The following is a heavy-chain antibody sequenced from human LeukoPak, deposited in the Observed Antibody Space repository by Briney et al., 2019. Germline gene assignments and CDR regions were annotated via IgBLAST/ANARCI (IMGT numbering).Heavy chain of an antibody. CDR1: GFTFSSYE. D-gene: IGHD1-26*01. Sequence: PGGSLRLSCAASGFTFSSYEMNWVRQAPGKGLEWVSYISSSGSTIYYADSVKGRFTISRDNAKNSLYLQMNSLRAEDTAVYYCARDRPSYSGSYYFDYWGQGTLVTVSS. J-gene: IGHJ4*02. CDR3: ARDRPSYSGSYYFDY. V-gene: IGHV3-48*03. CDR2: ISSSGSTI.